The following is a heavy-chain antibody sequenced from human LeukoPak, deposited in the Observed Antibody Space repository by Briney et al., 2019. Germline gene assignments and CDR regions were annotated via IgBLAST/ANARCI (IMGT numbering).Heavy chain of an antibody. D-gene: IGHD1-1*01. CDR3: ARTTGNDVLGAIDY. CDR2: ISYSGGA. CDR1: GDSLNTYH. J-gene: IGHJ4*02. Sequence: SETLSLTCSVSGDSLNTYHWIWIRQPPGKGLEWIGYISYSGGANYSPSLKSRVTISLDTSKNQISLRLSSVTAADTAVYYCARTTGNDVLGAIDYWGQGTLVTVSS. V-gene: IGHV4-59*01.